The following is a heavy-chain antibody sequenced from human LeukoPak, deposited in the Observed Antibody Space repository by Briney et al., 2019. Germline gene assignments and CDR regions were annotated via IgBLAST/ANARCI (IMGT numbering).Heavy chain of an antibody. V-gene: IGHV3-33*08. J-gene: IGHJ5*02. CDR2: IWYDGSNT. CDR3: AGDRKSGNFLGEFDH. D-gene: IGHD1-26*01. CDR1: GFTFSSYA. Sequence: GGSLRLSCAASGFTFSSYAMSWFRQAPGKGLEWVALIWYDGSNTYYTDSVRGRFTISRDNSKSTLYLQMNSLRAEDTAIYYCAGDRKSGNFLGEFDHWGLGTLVTVSS.